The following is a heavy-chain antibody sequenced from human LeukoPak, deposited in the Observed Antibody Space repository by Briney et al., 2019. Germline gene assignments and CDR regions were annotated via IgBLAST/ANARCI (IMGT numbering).Heavy chain of an antibody. D-gene: IGHD2-2*01. CDR3: GRQRGTRNWFDP. CDR2: IYHSGST. CDR1: VYSLSRGYY. Sequence: PLETLCLTCAVSVYSLSRGYYWGWSRQPPGKGLEWIGSIYHSGSTYYNPTLKSRVTISLDTTKNQLSLNLSTVTAADTALYVSGRQRGTRNWFDPWGGGTL. J-gene: IGHJ5*02. V-gene: IGHV4-38-2*01.